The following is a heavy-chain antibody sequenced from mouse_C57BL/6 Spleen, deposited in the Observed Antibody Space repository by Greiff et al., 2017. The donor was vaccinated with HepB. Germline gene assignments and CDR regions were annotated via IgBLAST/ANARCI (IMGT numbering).Heavy chain of an antibody. J-gene: IGHJ4*01. CDR2: INPSSGYT. Sequence: VQLQQSGAELARPGASVKMSCKASGYTFTSYTMHWVKQRPGQGLEWIGYINPSSGYTKYNQKFKDKATLTADKYSSTAYMKLSSLTSEDSAVYYCASGNDYYYAMDYWGLGTSVTVSS. CDR3: ASGNDYYYAMDY. D-gene: IGHD2-4*01. V-gene: IGHV1-4*01. CDR1: GYTFTSYT.